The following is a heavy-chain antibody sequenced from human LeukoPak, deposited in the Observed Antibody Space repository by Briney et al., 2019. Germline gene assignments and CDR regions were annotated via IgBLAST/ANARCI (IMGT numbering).Heavy chain of an antibody. CDR1: GFTFSSYA. Sequence: GGSLRLSCAASGFTFSSYAMSWVRQAPGKGLEWVSTISDSGGSTYYADSVKGRFTISRDNAKNSLYLQMNSLRAEDTAVYYCAREFVLGDYDYWGQGTLVTVSS. CDR3: AREFVLGDYDY. V-gene: IGHV3-23*01. J-gene: IGHJ4*02. CDR2: ISDSGGST. D-gene: IGHD2-21*01.